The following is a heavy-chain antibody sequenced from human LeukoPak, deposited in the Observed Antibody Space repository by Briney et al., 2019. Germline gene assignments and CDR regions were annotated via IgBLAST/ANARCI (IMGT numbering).Heavy chain of an antibody. CDR1: GFTLSTYS. V-gene: IGHV3-21*01. CDR2: ISSKSRYI. J-gene: IGHJ4*02. CDR3: ARCSGSSTYHSDDY. D-gene: IGHD2-15*01. Sequence: NPGGSLRLSCVVSGFTLSTYSINWVRQAPGKGLEWVSSISSKSRYIYYADSVKGRFTISRDNAKNSLSLQMNSLRAEDTAVYYCARCSGSSTYHSDDYWGQRTLVTVSS.